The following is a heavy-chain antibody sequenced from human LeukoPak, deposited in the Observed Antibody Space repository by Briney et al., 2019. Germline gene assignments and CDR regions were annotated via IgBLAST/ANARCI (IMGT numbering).Heavy chain of an antibody. J-gene: IGHJ6*03. CDR3: ARATYYSDSTGYSYYNYYYMDV. CDR1: GDSISTSNSY. D-gene: IGHD3-22*01. V-gene: IGHV4-39*07. CDR2: IYYSGNT. Sequence: SETLSLTCTVSGDSISTSNSYWGWIRQPPGKGLEWIGSIYYSGNTYYNASLKSRVTISVDTSNKQVSLKLNSGTAADTAVYYCARATYYSDSTGYSYYNYYYMDVWGKGTTVTVSS.